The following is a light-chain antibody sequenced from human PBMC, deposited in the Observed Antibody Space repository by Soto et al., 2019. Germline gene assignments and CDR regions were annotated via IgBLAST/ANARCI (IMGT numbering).Light chain of an antibody. CDR3: QQYNGWPWT. CDR2: GAS. J-gene: IGKJ1*01. Sequence: EIVLAQSPATLSVTPGERITLSCRATQTIGQKLAWYLQRPAQAPSLLMYGASTRATDIPARFSGSVSGTEFTLTITGLQSEDFAVYYCQQYNGWPWTFGQGTKVEI. V-gene: IGKV3-15*01. CDR1: QTIGQK.